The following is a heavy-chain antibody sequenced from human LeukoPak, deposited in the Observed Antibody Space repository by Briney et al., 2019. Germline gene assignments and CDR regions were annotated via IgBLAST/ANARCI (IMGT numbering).Heavy chain of an antibody. CDR2: IYPGDSDT. J-gene: IGHJ4*02. V-gene: IGHV5-51*01. D-gene: IGHD6-13*01. Sequence: GESLKISCKGAGYSFTSYWIGWVRQMPGKGLEWMGIIYPGDSDTRYSPSFQGQVTISADKPISTAYLQWSSLKASDTAMYYCARRGIAAAGTLDYWGQGTLVTVSS. CDR1: GYSFTSYW. CDR3: ARRGIAAAGTLDY.